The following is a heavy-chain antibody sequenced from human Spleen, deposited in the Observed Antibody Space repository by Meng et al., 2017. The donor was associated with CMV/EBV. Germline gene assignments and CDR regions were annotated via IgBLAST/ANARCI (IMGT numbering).Heavy chain of an antibody. CDR3: ARTYECAWRGYRYIDF. D-gene: IGHD3-16*02. V-gene: IGHV7-4-1*02. J-gene: IGHJ4*02. CDR2: INTNTGKP. Sequence: GYTFSSFALNWLRQAPGQGLEWMGWINTNTGKPTYAQDFTGRFVFSLDISARTTYLQISSLETEDTAVYYCARTYECAWRGYRYIDFWGQGTLVTVSS. CDR1: GYTFSSFA.